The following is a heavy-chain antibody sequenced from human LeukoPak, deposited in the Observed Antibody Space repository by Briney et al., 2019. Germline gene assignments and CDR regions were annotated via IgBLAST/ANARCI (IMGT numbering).Heavy chain of an antibody. CDR2: INPNSGGT. Sequence: ASVKVSCKASGYTFTGYYMHWVRQAPGQGLEWMGWINPNSGGTNYAQKFQGRVTMTRDTSISTAYMELSRLRSDDTAVYYCARVPGYYDSSGPIDYWGQGTLVTVS. D-gene: IGHD3-22*01. CDR3: ARVPGYYDSSGPIDY. CDR1: GYTFTGYY. V-gene: IGHV1-2*02. J-gene: IGHJ4*02.